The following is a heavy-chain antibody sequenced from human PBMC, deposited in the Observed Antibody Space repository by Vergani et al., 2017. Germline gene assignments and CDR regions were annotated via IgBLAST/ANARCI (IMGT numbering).Heavy chain of an antibody. D-gene: IGHD3-16*01. CDR2: IIPILGIA. J-gene: IGHJ6*02. CDR3: ARPHLGGGDGYYDYGMDV. CDR1: GGTFSSYT. Sequence: QVRLVQSGAEVKKPGSSVKVSCKASGGTFSSYTISWVRQPPGQGIEWMGRIIPILGIANYAQNFQGRVTITADKSTSTAYMELSSLRSEDTAVYYCARPHLGGGDGYYDYGMDVWGQGTTVTVSS. V-gene: IGHV1-69*02.